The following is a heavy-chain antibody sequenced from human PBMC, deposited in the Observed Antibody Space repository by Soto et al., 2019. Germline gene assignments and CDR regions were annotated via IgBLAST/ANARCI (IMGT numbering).Heavy chain of an antibody. Sequence: GGSLRLSCAASGFTFSSYDMHWVRQATGKGLEWVSAIGTAGDTYYPGSVKGRFTISRENAKNSLYLQMNSLRAGDTAVYYCARVGPDSYMDVWGKGTTVTVSS. CDR1: GFTFSSYD. J-gene: IGHJ6*03. V-gene: IGHV3-13*01. D-gene: IGHD3-10*01. CDR3: ARVGPDSYMDV. CDR2: IGTAGDT.